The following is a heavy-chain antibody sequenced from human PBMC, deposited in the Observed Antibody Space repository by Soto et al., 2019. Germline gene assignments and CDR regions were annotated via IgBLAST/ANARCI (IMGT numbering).Heavy chain of an antibody. J-gene: IGHJ6*02. CDR1: GFTLSSYD. CDR3: TRKTPPTGMEV. V-gene: IGHV3-13*01. CDR2: IGSGGDT. D-gene: IGHD3-9*01. Sequence: EVQLVESGGGLVQPGGSLRLSCAASGFTLSSYDIHWVRQATGEGLAWVSGIGSGGDTHYADSVKGRFIISREDGTNSLYLKMNNLRVGDTAVYYCTRKTPPTGMEVWGQGATVTVSS.